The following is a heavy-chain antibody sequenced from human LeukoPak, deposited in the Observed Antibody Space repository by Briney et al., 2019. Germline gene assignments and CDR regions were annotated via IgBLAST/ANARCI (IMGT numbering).Heavy chain of an antibody. Sequence: PGGSLRLSCAASEFTFSNAWMSWVRQAPGKGLEGVGRIKSKTDGGTTDYAAPVKGRFTISRDDSKNTLYLQMNSLKTEDTAVYYCTTGYCSRTSCYYFDYWGQGTLVTVSS. CDR3: TTGYCSRTSCYYFDY. V-gene: IGHV3-15*01. D-gene: IGHD2-2*01. CDR1: EFTFSNAW. J-gene: IGHJ4*02. CDR2: IKSKTDGGTT.